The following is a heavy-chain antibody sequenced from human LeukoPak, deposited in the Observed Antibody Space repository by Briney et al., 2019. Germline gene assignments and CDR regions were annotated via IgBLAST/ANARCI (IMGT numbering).Heavy chain of an antibody. D-gene: IGHD6-13*01. Sequence: GESLKISCKGSGYSFTSYWIGWVRQMPGKGLEGVGIIYPGDSDTRYSPSFQGQVTISADKSISTAYLQWSSLKASDTAMYYCARQRSSWYSGAFDIWGQGTMVTVSS. J-gene: IGHJ3*02. CDR2: IYPGDSDT. V-gene: IGHV5-51*01. CDR1: GYSFTSYW. CDR3: ARQRSSWYSGAFDI.